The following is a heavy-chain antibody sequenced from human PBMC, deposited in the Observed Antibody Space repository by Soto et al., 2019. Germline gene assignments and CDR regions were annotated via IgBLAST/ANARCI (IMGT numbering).Heavy chain of an antibody. J-gene: IGHJ4*02. Sequence: GDSVKVSCKASGYTFTGYYMHWVRQAPGQGLEWMGWINPNSGGTNYAQKFQGWVTMTRDTSISTAYMELSRLRSDDTAVYYCAREGSSGRLGFDYWGQGTLVTVSS. CDR2: INPNSGGT. CDR1: GYTFTGYY. V-gene: IGHV1-2*04. D-gene: IGHD6-25*01. CDR3: AREGSSGRLGFDY.